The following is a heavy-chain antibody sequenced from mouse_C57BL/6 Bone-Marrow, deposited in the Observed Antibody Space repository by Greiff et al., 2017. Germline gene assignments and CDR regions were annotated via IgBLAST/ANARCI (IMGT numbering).Heavy chain of an antibody. CDR1: GFTFSDYG. J-gene: IGHJ3*01. D-gene: IGHD2-1*01. CDR3: ARKGDGNHWGFAY. CDR2: ISNLAYSI. V-gene: IGHV5-15*01. Sequence: EVQRVESGGGLVQPGGSLKLSCAASGFTFSDYGMAWVRQAPRKGPEWVAFISNLAYSIYYADTVTGRFTISRENAKNTLYLEMSSLRSEDTAMYYCARKGDGNHWGFAYWGQGTLVTVSA.